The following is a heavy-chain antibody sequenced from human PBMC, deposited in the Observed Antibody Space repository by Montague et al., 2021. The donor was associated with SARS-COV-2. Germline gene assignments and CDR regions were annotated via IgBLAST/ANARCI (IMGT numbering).Heavy chain of an antibody. CDR3: ARGSVGGYYFDY. CDR1: GFIFISYG. CDR2: IWYDGSNE. J-gene: IGHJ4*02. Sequence: SLRLSCAASGFIFISYGMHWVRQAPGKGLEWVSHIWYDGSNENYVDSVKGRFTISRDNFKNTLYLQMNSLRAEDTAIYYCARGSVGGYYFDYWGQGTLVTVSS. V-gene: IGHV3-33*01. D-gene: IGHD1-26*01.